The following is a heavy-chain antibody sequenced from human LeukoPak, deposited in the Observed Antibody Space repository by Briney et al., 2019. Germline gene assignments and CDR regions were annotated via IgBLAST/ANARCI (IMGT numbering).Heavy chain of an antibody. V-gene: IGHV3-23*01. J-gene: IGHJ4*02. Sequence: GGSLRLSCAASGFTFSSYAMSWVLQAPGKGLEWVSAIFGSSTYYADSVKGRFTISRDVSKSTLYLQMNSLRAEDTAVYYCAKRDSGGSYFFDYWGQGTLVSVSS. D-gene: IGHD3-22*01. CDR1: GFTFSSYA. CDR2: IFGSST. CDR3: AKRDSGGSYFFDY.